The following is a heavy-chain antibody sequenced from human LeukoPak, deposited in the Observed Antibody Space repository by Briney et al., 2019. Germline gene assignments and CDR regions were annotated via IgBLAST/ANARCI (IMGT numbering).Heavy chain of an antibody. CDR1: VGPINSYY. V-gene: IGHV4-59*08. CDR2: IYYSGST. D-gene: IGHD3-9*01. CDR3: AIWVADIVTDYASVYYYAMDV. J-gene: IGHJ6*02. Sequence: SEPLSLTCTVSVGPINSYYRSWIRQPPGKGLEWIGYIYYSGSTNYNPSLKSRVTISVDTSKNQFSLNLSSVTAADNGVNAYAIWVADIVTDYASVYYYAMDVWGQGTTVTVSS.